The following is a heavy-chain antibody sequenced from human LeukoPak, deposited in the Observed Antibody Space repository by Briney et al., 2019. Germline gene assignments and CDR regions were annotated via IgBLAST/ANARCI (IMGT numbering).Heavy chain of an antibody. J-gene: IGHJ4*02. Sequence: ASVKVSCKASGYTFTGYYMHWVRQAPGQGLEWMGWINPNSGGTNYAQKFQGRVTMTRDTSISTAYMELSRLRSDDTAVYYCARDYDRSGGSCYSTAFDYWGQGTLVTVSS. CDR2: INPNSGGT. CDR1: GYTFTGYY. D-gene: IGHD2-15*01. CDR3: ARDYDRSGGSCYSTAFDY. V-gene: IGHV1-2*02.